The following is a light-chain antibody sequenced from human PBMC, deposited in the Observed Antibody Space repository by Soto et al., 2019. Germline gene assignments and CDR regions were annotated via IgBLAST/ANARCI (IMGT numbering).Light chain of an antibody. CDR1: TSNIGNNF. CDR3: GTWDSSLSAVV. CDR2: DNH. Sequence: QSVLTQPPSVSAAPGQKVTISCSGGTSNIGNNFVSWYQQLPGTAPNLLIYDNHKRPSGIPDRFSGSKSGTSATLGITGLQTGDEADYYCGTWDSSLSAVVFGGGTKLTVL. V-gene: IGLV1-51*01. J-gene: IGLJ3*02.